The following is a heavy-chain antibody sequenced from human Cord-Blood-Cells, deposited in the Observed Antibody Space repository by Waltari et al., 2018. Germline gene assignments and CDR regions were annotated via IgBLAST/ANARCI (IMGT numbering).Heavy chain of an antibody. D-gene: IGHD3-9*01. CDR1: GGSFSGYY. V-gene: IGHV4-34*01. J-gene: IGHJ4*02. CDR3: ARRDYDILTGYDY. Sequence: QVQLQQWGAGLLKPSETLSLTCAVYGGSFSGYYWSWIRQPPGKGLEWIGEINHSGSTNCNPSLKSRVTISVATSKNQFSLKLSSVTAADTAVYYCARRDYDILTGYDYWGQGTLVTVSS. CDR2: INHSGST.